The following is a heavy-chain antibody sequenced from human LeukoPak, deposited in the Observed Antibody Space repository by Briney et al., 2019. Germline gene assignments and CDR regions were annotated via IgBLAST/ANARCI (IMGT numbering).Heavy chain of an antibody. D-gene: IGHD4-23*01. CDR2: ISSSNGYI. V-gene: IGHV3-21*01. Sequence: GGSLRLSCAASGFTFSSYTLNWVRQAPGKGLEWVSSISSSNGYIYSADSVKGRFTISRDNAKNSLYLQMNSLRAEDTAVYYCASGYGGTWGQGTLVTVSS. CDR1: GFTFSSYT. CDR3: ASGYGGT. J-gene: IGHJ5*02.